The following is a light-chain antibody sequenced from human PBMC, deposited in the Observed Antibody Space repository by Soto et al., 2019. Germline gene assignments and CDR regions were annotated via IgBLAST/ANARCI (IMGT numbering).Light chain of an antibody. V-gene: IGLV2-14*03. CDR1: SSDVGAYDY. CDR3: SSYISSSTRV. CDR2: EVS. Sequence: QSALTQPASVSGSPGQSITISCTGTSSDVGAYDYVSWYQQHPDKAPKLMIYEVSHRPSGVSNRFYGSKSVNTATLTISGLQAEDEADYYCSSYISSSTRVFGTGTKLTVL. J-gene: IGLJ1*01.